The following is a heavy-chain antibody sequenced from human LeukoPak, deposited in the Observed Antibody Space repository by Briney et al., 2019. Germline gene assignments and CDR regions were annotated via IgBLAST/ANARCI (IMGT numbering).Heavy chain of an antibody. V-gene: IGHV4-61*02. Sequence: SETLSLTCTVSGVSISSGSYYWSWIRQSAGKGLEWIGRIYTSGSTNYNPSLKSRVTISVDTSKNQFSLKLSSVAAADTAVYYCARDLRRDGYNFYYYYGMDVWGQGTTVTVSS. CDR3: ARDLRRDGYNFYYYYGMDV. CDR1: GVSISSGSYY. CDR2: IYTSGST. J-gene: IGHJ6*02. D-gene: IGHD5-24*01.